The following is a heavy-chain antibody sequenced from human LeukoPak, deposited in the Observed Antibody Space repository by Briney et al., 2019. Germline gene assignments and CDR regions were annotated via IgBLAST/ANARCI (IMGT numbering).Heavy chain of an antibody. CDR3: AVIAAAGKDY. D-gene: IGHD6-13*01. CDR1: GFTFSSYE. Sequence: GGSLRLSCAASGFTFSSYEMDWVRQAPGKGLEWVSYISSSGSTIYYADSVKGRFTISRDNAKNSLYLQMNSLRAEDTAVYYCAVIAAAGKDYWGQGTLVTVSS. J-gene: IGHJ4*02. CDR2: ISSSGSTI. V-gene: IGHV3-48*03.